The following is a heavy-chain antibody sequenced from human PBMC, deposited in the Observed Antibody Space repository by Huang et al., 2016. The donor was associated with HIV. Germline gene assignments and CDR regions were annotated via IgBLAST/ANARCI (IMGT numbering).Heavy chain of an antibody. CDR3: VKGDIVGTANFFDY. V-gene: IGHV3-9*01. D-gene: IGHD1-26*01. J-gene: IGHJ4*02. Sequence: EVQLVESGGNLIQTGGSLRLACAASGFRFDNSAMYWVRQAPGKGLEWVSSISWNSANIAYGDSVKGRFPISRDNARNSLYLQMNSLRPDDTALYYCVKGDIVGTANFFDYWGQGTQVSVSS. CDR2: ISWNSANI. CDR1: GFRFDNSA.